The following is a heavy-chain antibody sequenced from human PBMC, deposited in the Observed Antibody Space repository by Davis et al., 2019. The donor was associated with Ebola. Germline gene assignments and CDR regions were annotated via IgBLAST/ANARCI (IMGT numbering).Heavy chain of an antibody. J-gene: IGHJ2*01. CDR2: ISGSGGST. CDR3: AKDSRNDYGGNSWYFDL. V-gene: IGHV3-23*01. CDR1: GFTFSSYA. D-gene: IGHD4-23*01. Sequence: GGSLRLSCAASGFTFSSYAMSWVRQAPGKGLEWVSAISGSGGSTYYADSVRGRFTVSRDNSENTLFLQMNSLRAEDTAIYYCAKDSRNDYGGNSWYFDLWGRGTLVTVSS.